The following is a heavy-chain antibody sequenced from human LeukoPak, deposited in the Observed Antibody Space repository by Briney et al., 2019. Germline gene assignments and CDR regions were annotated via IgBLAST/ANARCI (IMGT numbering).Heavy chain of an antibody. CDR1: GFTFSSYG. J-gene: IGHJ4*02. Sequence: GRSLRLSCAASGFTFSSYGMHWVRQAPGKGLEWVAVIWYDGSNKYYADSVKGRFTISRDNSKNTLYLQMNSLRAKDTAVYYCAKGPIWFGELSSLLFDYWGQGTLVTVSS. D-gene: IGHD3-10*01. V-gene: IGHV3-33*06. CDR3: AKGPIWFGELSSLLFDY. CDR2: IWYDGSNK.